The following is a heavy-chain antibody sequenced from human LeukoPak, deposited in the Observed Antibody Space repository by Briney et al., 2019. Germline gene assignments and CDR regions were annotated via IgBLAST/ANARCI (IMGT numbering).Heavy chain of an antibody. CDR3: VRDLTSGARFDF. J-gene: IGHJ4*02. CDR1: GFTFTDYA. D-gene: IGHD2-8*02. V-gene: IGHV3-30*04. CDR2: ISSDGNTK. Sequence: GGSLRLSCVASGFTFTDYAFNWVRQAPGKEMEWVAIISSDGNTKSYADTLKGRFSISRDNFRDTVFLEVSTLRPEDTGLYYCVRDLTSGARFDFWGQGTLVTVSA.